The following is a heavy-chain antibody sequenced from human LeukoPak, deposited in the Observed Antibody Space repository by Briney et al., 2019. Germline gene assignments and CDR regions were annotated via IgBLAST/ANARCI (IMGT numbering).Heavy chain of an antibody. D-gene: IGHD6-19*01. J-gene: IGHJ4*02. CDR1: GFTFSSYS. V-gene: IGHV3-21*04. CDR2: ISSSSSYI. CDR3: AKDKVAVAGTAFFDY. Sequence: GGSLRLSCAASGFTFSSYSMNWVRQAPGKGLEWVSSISSSSSYIYYADSVKGRFTISRDNSKNTLYLQMNSLRAEDTAVYYCAKDKVAVAGTAFFDYWGQGTLVTVSS.